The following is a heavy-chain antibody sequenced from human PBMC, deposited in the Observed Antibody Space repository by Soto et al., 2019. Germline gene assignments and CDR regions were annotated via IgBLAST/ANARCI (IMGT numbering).Heavy chain of an antibody. V-gene: IGHV1-46*01. CDR2: INPDGGGT. CDR3: AVGGNYLSMDV. J-gene: IGHJ6*02. D-gene: IGHD4-4*01. Sequence: QVQLVQSGAEVKKPGASVKVSCKASGYPFTSYYMHWVRLAPGQGLEWMGIINPDGGGTSYAQQFQGRVIMTRDTSTSTVYMEMSSLRSEATAVYYCAVGGNYLSMDVWGQGTTVTVSS. CDR1: GYPFTSYY.